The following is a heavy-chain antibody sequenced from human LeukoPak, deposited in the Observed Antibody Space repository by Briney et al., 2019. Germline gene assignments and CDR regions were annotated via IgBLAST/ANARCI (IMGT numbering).Heavy chain of an antibody. CDR3: ARTYGSGMFALGYYYYGMDV. CDR2: MNPNSDNT. J-gene: IGHJ6*02. V-gene: IGHV1-8*01. Sequence: GASVKVSCKASGYTFTSYDINWVRQATGQGLEWMGWMNPNSDNTGYAQKFQGRVTMTRNTSISTAYMELSSLRSEDTAVYYCARTYGSGMFALGYYYYGMDVWGQGTTVTVSS. CDR1: GYTFTSYD. D-gene: IGHD3-10*01.